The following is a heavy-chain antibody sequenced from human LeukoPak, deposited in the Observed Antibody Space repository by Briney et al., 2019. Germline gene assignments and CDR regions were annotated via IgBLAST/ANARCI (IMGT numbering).Heavy chain of an antibody. CDR3: ASSSGDYGSGSYLSSPPDY. V-gene: IGHV3-66*01. CDR2: IYSGGRT. Sequence: GGSLRLSCAASGFTVSSNYMSWVRQAPGKGLEWVSVIYSGGRTYYADSVQGRFTIARDNSKNTLYLQMHGLRAEDTAVYYCASSSGDYGSGSYLSSPPDYWGQGTLVTVSS. D-gene: IGHD3-10*01. CDR1: GFTVSSNY. J-gene: IGHJ4*02.